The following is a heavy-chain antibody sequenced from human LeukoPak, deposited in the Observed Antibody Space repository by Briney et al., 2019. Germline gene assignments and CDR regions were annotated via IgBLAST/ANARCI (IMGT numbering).Heavy chain of an antibody. CDR1: GYTFTRYD. D-gene: IGHD6-13*01. CDR2: MNPKHGNT. V-gene: IGHV1-8*01. J-gene: IGHJ4*02. Sequence: GASAKVSCKASGYTFTRYDINWLRRAPGQGLEWGGWMNPKHGNTDDAQKFQGRVTMTRSTSVNTSSMELISVRSEDTAVSNSARGPPESSSSDYWGQGTLVTVSS. CDR3: ARGPPESSSSDY.